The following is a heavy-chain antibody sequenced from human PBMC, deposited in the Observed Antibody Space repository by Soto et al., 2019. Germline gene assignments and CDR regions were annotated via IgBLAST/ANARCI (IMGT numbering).Heavy chain of an antibody. CDR2: MNPNSGNT. CDR1: GSTFTSYD. Sequence: ASVKVSCKASGSTFTSYDINWVLQATGPGLEWMGWMNPNSGNTGYAQKFQGRFTMTRHTSISTAYMDLSSLRFEATAVCYFATGQTGVNRLSASFGYWGQGTLVTVSS. J-gene: IGHJ4*02. D-gene: IGHD3-10*01. V-gene: IGHV1-8*01. CDR3: ATGQTGVNRLSASFGY.